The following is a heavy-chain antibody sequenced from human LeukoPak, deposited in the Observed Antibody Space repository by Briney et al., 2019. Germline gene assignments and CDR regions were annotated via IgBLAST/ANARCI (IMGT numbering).Heavy chain of an antibody. CDR1: GFTFSNYW. Sequence: GGSLRLSCAASGFTFSNYWMSWVRQAPGKGLEWVANIKHDGGDKHYVDSVKGRFTIARDSAKNSLNLQMNSLRAEDTAVYYCARGGNYDILTGYIFDYWGQGTLVTVSS. CDR2: IKHDGGDK. V-gene: IGHV3-7*03. CDR3: ARGGNYDILTGYIFDY. D-gene: IGHD3-9*01. J-gene: IGHJ4*02.